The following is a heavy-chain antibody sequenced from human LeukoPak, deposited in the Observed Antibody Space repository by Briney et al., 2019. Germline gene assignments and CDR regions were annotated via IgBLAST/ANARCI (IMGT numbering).Heavy chain of an antibody. J-gene: IGHJ4*02. CDR1: GGSISSSNW. CDR2: IYHSGNI. Sequence: SETLSLTCAVSGGSISSSNWWSWVRQPPGKGLEWIGEIYHSGNINYNPSLKSRVTMSVDKSKNQFSLKLSSVTAADTAVYYCVRQLGYYSDYWGQGTLVTVSS. D-gene: IGHD1-1*01. V-gene: IGHV4-4*02. CDR3: VRQLGYYSDY.